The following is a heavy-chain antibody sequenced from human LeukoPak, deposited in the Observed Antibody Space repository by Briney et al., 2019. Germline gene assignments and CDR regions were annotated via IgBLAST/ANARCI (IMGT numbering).Heavy chain of an antibody. V-gene: IGHV1-46*01. CDR3: ATREQWGIFDY. CDR1: GYTFTSYY. D-gene: IGHD1-26*01. J-gene: IGHJ4*02. Sequence: RASVKVSCKASGYTFTSYYMHWVRQAPGQGLEWMGIINPSGGSTSYAQKFQGRVTMTRDTSTSTVYMELSSLRSEDTAVYYCATREQWGIFDYWGQGTLVTVSS. CDR2: INPSGGST.